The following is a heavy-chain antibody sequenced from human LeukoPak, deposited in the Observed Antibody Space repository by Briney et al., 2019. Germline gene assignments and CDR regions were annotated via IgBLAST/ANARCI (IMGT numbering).Heavy chain of an antibody. CDR2: ISSSSSYI. D-gene: IGHD6-13*01. J-gene: IGHJ4*02. Sequence: PGGSLRLSCAASGFTFSSYSMNWVRQAPGKGLEWVSSISSSSSYIYYADSVKGRFTISRDNAKNSLYLQMNSLRAEDTAVYYCARGGIAAAGYGDWGQGTLVTVSS. CDR1: GFTFSSYS. CDR3: ARGGIAAAGYGD. V-gene: IGHV3-21*01.